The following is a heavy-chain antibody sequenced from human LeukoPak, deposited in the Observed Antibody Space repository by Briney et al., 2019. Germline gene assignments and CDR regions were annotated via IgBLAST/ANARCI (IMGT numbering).Heavy chain of an antibody. CDR3: ARDRSIEDAFDI. CDR1: GFTFSSYW. CDR2: INSDGSST. V-gene: IGHV3-74*03. J-gene: IGHJ3*02. Sequence: GGSLRLSCAASGFTFSSYWMHGVRQAPGKGLAWVSRINSDGSSTTYADSVKGRFAISRDNAKTTLFLQMNSLSPEDTAVYYCARDRSIEDAFDIWGQGTMVTVSS. D-gene: IGHD3-3*02.